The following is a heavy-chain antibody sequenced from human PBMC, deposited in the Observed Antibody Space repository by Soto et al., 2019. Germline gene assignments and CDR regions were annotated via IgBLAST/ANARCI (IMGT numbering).Heavy chain of an antibody. V-gene: IGHV1-18*01. J-gene: IGHJ6*02. D-gene: IGHD6-6*01. CDR3: ARDRPTSSIRARDYYYAMDV. CDR2: ISAYDDNT. CDR1: GYRFTSYG. Sequence: ASVKVSCKASGYRFTSYGISWVRQAPGQGLEWLGWISAYDDNTKYAQTLQGRVSMSTDTSTNTAYMELRSLRSDDTAVYYCARDRPTSSIRARDYYYAMDVWG.